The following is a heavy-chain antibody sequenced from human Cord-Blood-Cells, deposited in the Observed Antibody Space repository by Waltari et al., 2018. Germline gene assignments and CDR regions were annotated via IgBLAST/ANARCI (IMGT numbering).Heavy chain of an antibody. J-gene: IGHJ4*02. D-gene: IGHD3-22*01. CDR2: IYSGGST. CDR1: GFTVSSNY. Sequence: EVQLVESGGGLIQPGGSLRLSCAASGFTVSSNYMSWVRQAPGKGLEWVSVIYSGGSTYYADSVKGRFTISRDNSKSTLYLQMNSLRAEDTAVYYCARGDYDSSGYYFDYWGQGTLVTVSS. V-gene: IGHV3-53*01. CDR3: ARGDYDSSGYYFDY.